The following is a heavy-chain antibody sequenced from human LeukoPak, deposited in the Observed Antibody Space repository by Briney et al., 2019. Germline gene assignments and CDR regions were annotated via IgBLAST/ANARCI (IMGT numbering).Heavy chain of an antibody. V-gene: IGHV1-2*02. CDR3: ARERITMVRGAKSNWFDP. Sequence: GASVKVSCMASGYTFTGYYMHWVRQAPGQGLEWMGWINPNSGGTNYAQKFQGRVTMTRDTSISTAYMELSRLRSDDTAVYYCARERITMVRGAKSNWFDPWGQGTLVTVSS. CDR2: INPNSGGT. D-gene: IGHD3-10*01. CDR1: GYTFTGYY. J-gene: IGHJ5*02.